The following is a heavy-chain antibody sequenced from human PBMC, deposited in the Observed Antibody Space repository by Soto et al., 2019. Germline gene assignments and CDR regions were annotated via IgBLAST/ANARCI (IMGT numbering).Heavy chain of an antibody. V-gene: IGHV3-23*01. J-gene: IGHJ4*02. CDR3: AKDARDTGGNSGIDY. Sequence: GGSLRLSCVASEFTFNSYAMSWVRQAPGMGLEWVSSIIGSGAITYYADSVKGRFTISRDNSKSTLYLQMNSLRVEDTALYYCAKDARDTGGNSGIDYWGQGTLVTVS. D-gene: IGHD2-21*02. CDR1: EFTFNSYA. CDR2: IIGSGAIT.